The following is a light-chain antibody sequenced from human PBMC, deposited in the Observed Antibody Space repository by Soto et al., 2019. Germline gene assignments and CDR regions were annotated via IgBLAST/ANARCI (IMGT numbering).Light chain of an antibody. CDR3: MQAVQTPRT. Sequence: DIVMSQSPLSLPVTPGEPASISCRSSQSLLHSNGHNYLDWYVQKPGQSPQLLIYLGSNRASGVPDRFSGSGSVTDFTLKISRVEAEDVGVYYCMQAVQTPRTFGQGTKVEIK. V-gene: IGKV2-28*01. J-gene: IGKJ1*01. CDR2: LGS. CDR1: QSLLHSNGHNY.